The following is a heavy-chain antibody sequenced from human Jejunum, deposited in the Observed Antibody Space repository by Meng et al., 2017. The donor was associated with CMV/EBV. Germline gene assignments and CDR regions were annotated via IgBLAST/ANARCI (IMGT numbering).Heavy chain of an antibody. D-gene: IGHD2/OR15-2a*01. Sequence: VSGGSISSSGYYWGWPRQPPGKGLEWIGSIFYSGSTYYNPPLKSRVTISVDTSKNQFSLRLSSVSAADTAMYYCARQYGRSLFDYWGRGALVTVSS. CDR3: ARQYGRSLFDY. J-gene: IGHJ4*02. CDR2: IFYSGST. V-gene: IGHV4-39*07. CDR1: GGSISSSGYY.